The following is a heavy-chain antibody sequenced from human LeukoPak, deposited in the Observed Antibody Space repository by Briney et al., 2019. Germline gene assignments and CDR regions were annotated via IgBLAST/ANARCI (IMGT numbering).Heavy chain of an antibody. Sequence: GGSLRLSCVASGFSLSGYWMYWVRQAPGKGLMYISRNNGDGSTTSYADVVKGRFTMSRDNVKNTLYLQMNSLRAEDTAIYYCAKGGGHAYFDYWGQGTLVTVSS. V-gene: IGHV3-74*01. CDR1: GFSLSGYW. D-gene: IGHD2-15*01. CDR3: AKGGGHAYFDY. J-gene: IGHJ4*02. CDR2: NNGDGSTT.